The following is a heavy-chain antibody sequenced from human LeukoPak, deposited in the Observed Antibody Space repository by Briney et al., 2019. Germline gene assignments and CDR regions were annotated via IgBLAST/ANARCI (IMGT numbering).Heavy chain of an antibody. CDR1: GGSISSYF. V-gene: IGHV4-4*07. CDR3: ARGDDFDI. CDR2: IYTSGST. Sequence: SETLSLTCTVSGGSISSYFWSWIRQPAGKGLEWIGRIYTSGSTNYNPSLKGRVTMSVDTSKKEFSLKLRSVTAADTAVYYCARGDDFDIWGHGTMVTVSS. J-gene: IGHJ3*02.